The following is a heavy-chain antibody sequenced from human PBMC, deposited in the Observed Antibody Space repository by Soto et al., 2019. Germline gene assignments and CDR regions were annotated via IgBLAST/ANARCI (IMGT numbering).Heavy chain of an antibody. CDR1: GFTFSSYW. Sequence: EVQLVESGGGLVQPGGSLRLSCAASGFTFSSYWMHWVRQAPGKGLVWVSRINSDGSSTTYADSVKGRCTISGDNAKKTLYRQMSSRRAEATAVCYCASVETCSSTSCYSAFDYWGQGTRVSVSS. J-gene: IGHJ4*02. D-gene: IGHD2-2*01. V-gene: IGHV3-74*03. CDR2: INSDGSST. CDR3: ASVETCSSTSCYSAFDY.